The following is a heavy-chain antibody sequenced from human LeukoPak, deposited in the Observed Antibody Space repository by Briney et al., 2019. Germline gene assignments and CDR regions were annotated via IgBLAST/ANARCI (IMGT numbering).Heavy chain of an antibody. CDR1: GASISGSSHYF. J-gene: IGHJ6*03. CDR2: IYYSGIT. D-gene: IGHD3-10*01. CDR3: ASVRRGFGESSKYYSYYYMHV. Sequence: SETLSLTCTVSGASISGSSHYFWGWIRQTPGKGLEWIGSIYYSGITYYTPSLKSRLTISVDTSRNQFSLKLSSVSAADTAVYYCASVRRGFGESSKYYSYYYMHVWGNGTTVTIAS. V-gene: IGHV4-39*01.